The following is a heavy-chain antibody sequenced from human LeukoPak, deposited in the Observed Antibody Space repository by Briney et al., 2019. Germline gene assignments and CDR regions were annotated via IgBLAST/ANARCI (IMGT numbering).Heavy chain of an antibody. J-gene: IGHJ4*02. CDR2: ISGYSGPA. CDR1: GFSFGSYG. CDR3: VGGEGGGMTYFDY. D-gene: IGHD3-16*01. Sequence: PGGSLRLSCAASGFSFGSYGLSWVRQAPGKGLQWISYISGYSGPAYYADSVEGRFTISRDSAKNTVYLQMNSLRAEDTAVYFCVGGEGGGMTYFDYWGQGTLVTVSS. V-gene: IGHV3-48*04.